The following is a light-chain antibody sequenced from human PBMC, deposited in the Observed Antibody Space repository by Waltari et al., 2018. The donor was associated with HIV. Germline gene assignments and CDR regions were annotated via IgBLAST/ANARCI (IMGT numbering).Light chain of an antibody. J-gene: IGLJ2*01. CDR2: DNT. V-gene: IGLV1-40*01. Sequence: SMLTQPPSVSGAPGQRVPIPCTGRISNLGAGYPFHCYQQVPGTAPKLLIYDNTNRPSGVPDRFSGSKSGTSASLAISGLQAEDEAEYYCQSYDDRLDGSKIFGGGTKVTVL. CDR3: QSYDDRLDGSKI. CDR1: ISNLGAGYP.